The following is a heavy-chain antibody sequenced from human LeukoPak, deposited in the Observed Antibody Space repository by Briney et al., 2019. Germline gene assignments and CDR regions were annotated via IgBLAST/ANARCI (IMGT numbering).Heavy chain of an antibody. D-gene: IGHD3-22*01. Sequence: ASVKVSCKASGYTFTSYGISWVRQAPGQGLEWMGIINPSSGSTSYVQKFQGRVTMTRDTSTSTVYMELSSLRSEDTAVYYCARDPGSYYDSSGYGPWGQGTLVTVSS. CDR2: INPSSGST. V-gene: IGHV1-46*01. J-gene: IGHJ5*02. CDR3: ARDPGSYYDSSGYGP. CDR1: GYTFTSYG.